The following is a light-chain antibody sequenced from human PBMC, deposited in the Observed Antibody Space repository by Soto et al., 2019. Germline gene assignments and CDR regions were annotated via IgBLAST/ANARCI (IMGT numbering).Light chain of an antibody. CDR1: GGDIGAYNY. CDR3: SSYAGSNVFV. Sequence: QSALTQPASVSGSPGQSITISCAGTGGDIGAYNYVSWYQQHPGKAPKLMIYEVIRRPSGISNRFSGSKSGNTASLTISGLQAEDEADYYCSSYAGSNVFVFGTGTKVTVL. J-gene: IGLJ1*01. CDR2: EVI. V-gene: IGLV2-14*01.